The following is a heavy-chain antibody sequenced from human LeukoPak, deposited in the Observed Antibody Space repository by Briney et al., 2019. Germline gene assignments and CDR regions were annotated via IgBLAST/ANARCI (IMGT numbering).Heavy chain of an antibody. CDR2: IYYGGST. CDR1: GGSIGSYY. CDR3: ARDGGSYHYYYYGMDV. Sequence: SETLSLTCTVSGGSIGSYYWSWIRQPPGKGLEWIGYIYYGGSTNYNPSLKSRVTISVDTSKNQFSLKLSSVTAADTAVYYCARDGGSYHYYYYGMDVWGQGTTVTVSS. J-gene: IGHJ6*02. D-gene: IGHD1-26*01. V-gene: IGHV4-59*01.